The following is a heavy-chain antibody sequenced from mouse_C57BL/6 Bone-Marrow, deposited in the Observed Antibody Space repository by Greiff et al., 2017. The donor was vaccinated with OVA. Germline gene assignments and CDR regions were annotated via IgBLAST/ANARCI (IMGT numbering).Heavy chain of an antibody. D-gene: IGHD2-5*01. CDR1: GFSFNTYA. CDR3: VRLSNESYAMDY. J-gene: IGHJ4*01. Sequence: EVQRVESGGGLAQPKGSLKLSCAASGFSFNTYAMNWVRQAPGQGLEWVARIRSKSNNYATYYADSVKDRFTISRDDSESMLYLQMNNLKTEDTAVYYCVRLSNESYAMDYWGQGTSVTVSS. V-gene: IGHV10-1*01. CDR2: IRSKSNNYAT.